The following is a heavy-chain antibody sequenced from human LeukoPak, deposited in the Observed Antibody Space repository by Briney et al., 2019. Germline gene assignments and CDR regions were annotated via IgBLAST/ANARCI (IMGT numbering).Heavy chain of an antibody. D-gene: IGHD5-24*01. CDR2: IYSGGST. CDR1: GFTVSSNY. V-gene: IGHV3-66*01. CDR3: ARAEMATILFNY. J-gene: IGHJ4*02. Sequence: GGSLRLSCAASGFTVSSNYMSWVRQAPGKGLEWVSVIYSGGSTYYADSVKGRFTISRDNSKNTLYLQMNSLRAEDTAVYCCARAEMATILFNYWGQGTLVTVSS.